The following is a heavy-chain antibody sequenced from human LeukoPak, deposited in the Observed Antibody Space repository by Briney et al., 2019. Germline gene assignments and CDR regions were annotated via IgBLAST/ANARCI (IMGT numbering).Heavy chain of an antibody. J-gene: IGHJ4*02. CDR3: ARETKVTSRFDY. CDR1: GYTFSSYY. CDR2: ISPSGGST. D-gene: IGHD4-17*01. Sequence: ASVKVSCKASGYTFSSYYIHWVRQAPGQGLEWMGIISPSGGSTSYAQKFQGRVTMTRDTSTSTVYMELSSLRSDDTAVFYCARETKVTSRFDYWGQGTLVTVSS. V-gene: IGHV1-46*01.